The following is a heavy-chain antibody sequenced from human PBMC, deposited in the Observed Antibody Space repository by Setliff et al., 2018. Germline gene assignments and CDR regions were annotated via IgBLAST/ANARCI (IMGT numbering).Heavy chain of an antibody. CDR2: IYTRGST. CDR1: GGPISSYY. D-gene: IGHD1-1*01. J-gene: IGHJ3*02. V-gene: IGHV4-4*08. CDR3: ARGGGRIRQLGATGVHTFDI. Sequence: SLTCSVSGGPISSYYWSWIRQPPGKGLEWIGYIYTRGSTNYNPSLQSRVTISVDTAKKQFSLKLNSVTAADTAIYYCARGGGRIRQLGATGVHTFDIWGQGTMVTVSS.